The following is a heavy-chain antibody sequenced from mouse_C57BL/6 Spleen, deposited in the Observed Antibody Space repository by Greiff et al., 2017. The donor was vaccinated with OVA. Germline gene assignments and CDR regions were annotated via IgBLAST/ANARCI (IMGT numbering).Heavy chain of an antibody. D-gene: IGHD2-3*01. Sequence: QVHVKQPGAELVRPGSSVKLSCKASGYTFTSYWMHWVKQRPIQGLEWIGNIDPSDSETHYNQKFKDKATLTVDKSSSTAYMQLSSLTSEDSAVYYCARDGYYEGYAMDYWGQGTSVTVSS. J-gene: IGHJ4*01. CDR3: ARDGYYEGYAMDY. CDR2: IDPSDSET. CDR1: GYTFTSYW. V-gene: IGHV1-52*01.